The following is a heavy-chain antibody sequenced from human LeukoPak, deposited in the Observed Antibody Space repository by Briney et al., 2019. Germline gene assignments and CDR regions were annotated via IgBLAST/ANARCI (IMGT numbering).Heavy chain of an antibody. CDR1: GFTFSSYA. J-gene: IGHJ4*02. Sequence: TGGSLRLSCAASGFTFSSYAMSWVRQAPGKGLEWVSFITGSGDSTYYADSVKGRFIISRDNSKNTLYLQMSSLRAEDTAIYYCANDRFYYGSGYYFDYWGQGTLVTVSS. CDR2: ITGSGDST. D-gene: IGHD3-10*01. CDR3: ANDRFYYGSGYYFDY. V-gene: IGHV3-23*01.